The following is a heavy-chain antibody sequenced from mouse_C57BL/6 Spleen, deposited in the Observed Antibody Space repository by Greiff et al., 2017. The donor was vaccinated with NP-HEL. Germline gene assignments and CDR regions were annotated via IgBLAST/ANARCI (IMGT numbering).Heavy chain of an antibody. V-gene: IGHV1-82*01. J-gene: IGHJ4*01. Sequence: VQLQQSGPELVKPGASVKISCKASGYAFSSSWMNWVKQRPGKGLEWIGRIYPGDGDTNYNGKFKGKATLTADKSSSTAYMQLSNLTSEDSAVYFCARSTTVVGDYWGQGTSVTVSS. CDR3: ARSTTVVGDY. CDR2: IYPGDGDT. CDR1: GYAFSSSW. D-gene: IGHD1-1*01.